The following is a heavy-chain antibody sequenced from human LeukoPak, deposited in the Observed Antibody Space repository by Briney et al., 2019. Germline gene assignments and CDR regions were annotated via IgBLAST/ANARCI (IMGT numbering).Heavy chain of an antibody. CDR3: ATATVTNWFDP. V-gene: IGHV1-24*01. J-gene: IGHJ5*02. CDR2: FDPEDGET. Sequence: RASVTVSCKVSGYTLTELSMHWVRQAPGKGLEWMGGFDPEDGETIYAQKFQGRVTMTEDTSTDTAYMELGSLRSEDTAVYYCATATVTNWFDPWGQGTLVTVSS. CDR1: GYTLTELS. D-gene: IGHD4-17*01.